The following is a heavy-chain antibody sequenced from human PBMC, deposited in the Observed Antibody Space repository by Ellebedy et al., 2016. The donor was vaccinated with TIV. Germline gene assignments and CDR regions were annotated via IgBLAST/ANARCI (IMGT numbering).Heavy chain of an antibody. CDR1: GGSISSSYYY. CDR3: ARHLGYSYGFLGEPGGDY. J-gene: IGHJ4*02. V-gene: IGHV4-39*01. CDR2: IYYSGTT. Sequence: MPSETLSLTCTVSGGSISSSYYYWGWIRQPPGKGLEWIGSIYYSGTTYYSPSLKSRVTISVDTSKNQFSLKLSSVTAPDTAVYYCARHLGYSYGFLGEPGGDYWGQGTLVTVSS. D-gene: IGHD5-18*01.